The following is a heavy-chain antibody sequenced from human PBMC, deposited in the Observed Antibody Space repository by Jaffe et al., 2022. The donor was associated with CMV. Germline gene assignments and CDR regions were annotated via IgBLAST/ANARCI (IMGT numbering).Heavy chain of an antibody. D-gene: IGHD4-17*01. Sequence: QVQLQESGPGLVKPSETLSLTCTVSGGSISSYYWSWIRQPPGKGLEWIGYIYYSGSTNYNPSLKSRVTISVDTSKNQFSLKLSSVTAADTAVYYCARGTYGDPGGDYFDYWGQGTLVTVSS. CDR3: ARGTYGDPGGDYFDY. J-gene: IGHJ4*02. CDR1: GGSISSYY. V-gene: IGHV4-59*01. CDR2: IYYSGST.